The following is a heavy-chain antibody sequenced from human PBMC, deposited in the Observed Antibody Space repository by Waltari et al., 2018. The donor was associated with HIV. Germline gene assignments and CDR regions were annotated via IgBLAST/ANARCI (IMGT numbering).Heavy chain of an antibody. CDR1: GFTFSSYS. V-gene: IGHV3-48*04. CDR3: ARDLDIVGWDY. CDR2: SSSSSSTI. Sequence: EVQLVESGGGLVQPGGSLRLSCAASGFTFSSYSMNWVRQAPGNGLDGVSYSSSSSSTIYYAGSVKGRFTISRDNAKNSLYLQMNSLRAEDTAVYYCARDLDIVGWDYWGQGTLVTVSS. D-gene: IGHD5-12*01. J-gene: IGHJ4*02.